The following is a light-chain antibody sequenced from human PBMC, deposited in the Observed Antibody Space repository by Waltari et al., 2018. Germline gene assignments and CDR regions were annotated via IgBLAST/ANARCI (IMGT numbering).Light chain of an antibody. V-gene: IGKV3-15*01. CDR2: GAS. CDR1: QSVSSN. Sequence: EIVMTQSPATLSVSPGVRATPPCRASQSVSSNLDWYQQKPGQAPRLLIYGASTRATGIPARFSGSGSGTEFTLTISSLQSEDFAVYYCQQYNNWPPVTFGQGTKVEIK. CDR3: QQYNNWPPVT. J-gene: IGKJ1*01.